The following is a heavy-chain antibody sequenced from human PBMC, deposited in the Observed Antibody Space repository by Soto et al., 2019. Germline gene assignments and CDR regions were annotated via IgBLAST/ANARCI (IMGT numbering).Heavy chain of an antibody. CDR1: GGSISGYY. CDR2: IHYSGRA. Sequence: QVQLQESGPGLVKPSGTLSLTCTVSGGSISGYYWNWIRQPPGKGLEWIGNIHYSGRADYNPSLKSRVTMSVDTSKNQFSVKLNSVTAADTAVYYCAREGAATFDIWGQGPMVTVSS. J-gene: IGHJ3*02. D-gene: IGHD6-25*01. V-gene: IGHV4-59*01. CDR3: AREGAATFDI.